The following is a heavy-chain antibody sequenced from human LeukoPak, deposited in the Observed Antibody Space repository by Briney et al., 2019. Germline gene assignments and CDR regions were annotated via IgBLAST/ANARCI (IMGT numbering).Heavy chain of an antibody. V-gene: IGHV3-23*01. CDR2: ISGSGGST. CDR3: ARDRHYGYTLDY. Sequence: GGSLRLSCAASGFTFSSYAMSWVRQAPGKGLEWVPAISGSGGSTYYADSVKGRFTISRDNSKNTLYLQMNSLRAEDTAVYYCARDRHYGYTLDYWGQGTLVTVSS. CDR1: GFTFSSYA. J-gene: IGHJ4*02. D-gene: IGHD5-18*01.